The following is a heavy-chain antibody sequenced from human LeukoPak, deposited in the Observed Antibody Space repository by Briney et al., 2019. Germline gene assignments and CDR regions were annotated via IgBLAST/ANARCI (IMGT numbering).Heavy chain of an antibody. V-gene: IGHV4-59*01. CDR1: GGSISSYY. CDR2: IYYSGST. J-gene: IGHJ4*02. CDR3: VRDGRAGMDY. D-gene: IGHD1-14*01. Sequence: SETLSLTCTVSGGSISSYYWSWIRQPPGKGLEWIGYIYYSGSTNYNPSLKSRVTISVDTSKNQFSLKLSSVTAADTAVYYCVRDGRAGMDYWGQGTLVTVSS.